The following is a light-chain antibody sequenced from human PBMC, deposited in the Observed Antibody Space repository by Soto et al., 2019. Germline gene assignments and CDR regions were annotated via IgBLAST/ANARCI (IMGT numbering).Light chain of an antibody. V-gene: IGKV3-11*01. Sequence: EIVLTQSPATLSLSPGERATLSCRASQSISSDLAWYQQKPGQAPRLFIYDASNRVTGIPARFRGSGSGTDFTLTIGTLEPEDFAVYYCQQRSSWPRTFGQGTKV. J-gene: IGKJ1*01. CDR3: QQRSSWPRT. CDR2: DAS. CDR1: QSISSD.